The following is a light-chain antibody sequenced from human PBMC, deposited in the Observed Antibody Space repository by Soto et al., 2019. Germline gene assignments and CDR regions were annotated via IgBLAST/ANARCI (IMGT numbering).Light chain of an antibody. CDR1: QSISTY. CDR3: QQYGSSPFT. J-gene: IGKJ5*01. CDR2: AAS. V-gene: IGKV1-39*01. Sequence: DIQMTQSPSSLSASVGNRVTITCRASQSISTYLNWYQQKPGKAPKLLIYAASSLQSGVPSRFSGSGSGTDFTLTISRLEPEDFAVYYCQQYGSSPFTFGGGTRLEIK.